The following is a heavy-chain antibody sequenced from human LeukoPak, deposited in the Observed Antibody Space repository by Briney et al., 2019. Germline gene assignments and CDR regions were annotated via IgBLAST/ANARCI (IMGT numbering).Heavy chain of an antibody. V-gene: IGHV1-46*01. CDR3: ATSSTGQLLMSY. CDR1: GYTLTAYN. Sequence: GASVKVSCKASGYTLTAYNLHWVRRAPGQRLEWLGMINPSGDDPKYAQKFQGRVTVTRDTSTRVVYMEMSSLTSEDTSVYYCATSSTGQLLMSYWGQGTLVTVSS. J-gene: IGHJ4*02. D-gene: IGHD4-17*01. CDR2: INPSGDDP.